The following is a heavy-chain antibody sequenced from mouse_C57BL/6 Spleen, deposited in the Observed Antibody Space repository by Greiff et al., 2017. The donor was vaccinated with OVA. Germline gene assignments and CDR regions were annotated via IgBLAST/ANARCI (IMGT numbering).Heavy chain of an antibody. CDR1: GYTFTSYW. Sequence: VQLQQPGAELVRPGSSVKLSCKASGYTFTSYWLHWVKQRPIQGLEWIGNIDPSDRETHYNQKFKDKATLTVDKSSSTAYMQLSSLTSEDSAVYYCARFNDGYYDYAMDYWGQGTSVTVSS. V-gene: IGHV1-52*01. D-gene: IGHD2-3*01. CDR3: ARFNDGYYDYAMDY. J-gene: IGHJ4*01. CDR2: IDPSDRET.